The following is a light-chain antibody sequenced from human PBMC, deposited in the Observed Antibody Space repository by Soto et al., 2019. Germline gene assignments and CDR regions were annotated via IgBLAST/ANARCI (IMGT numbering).Light chain of an antibody. CDR2: DAS. CDR3: HRDDDLPYT. V-gene: IGKV1-33*01. J-gene: IGKJ2*01. CDR1: QDITKY. Sequence: DLQMTQSPSSLSASVGDRVTITCQASQDITKYLSWFQQKPGKDPNLQIYDASEFETGVPSRLSGSGSGTDFTFTISSLQPEDVAKYYCHRDDDLPYTFGQGTKLEMK.